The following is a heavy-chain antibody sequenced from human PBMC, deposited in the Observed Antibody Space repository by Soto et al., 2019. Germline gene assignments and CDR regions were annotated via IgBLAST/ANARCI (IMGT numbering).Heavy chain of an antibody. Sequence: GGSLRLSCAASGFTFSGSAMHWVRQASGKGLEWVGRIRSKANSYATAYAASVKGRFTISRDDSKNTAYLQMNSLKTKDTAVYYCTRPTPGGSTGYYYMDVWGKGTTVTVSS. V-gene: IGHV3-73*01. J-gene: IGHJ6*03. CDR3: TRPTPGGSTGYYYMDV. D-gene: IGHD3-16*01. CDR2: IRSKANSYAT. CDR1: GFTFSGSA.